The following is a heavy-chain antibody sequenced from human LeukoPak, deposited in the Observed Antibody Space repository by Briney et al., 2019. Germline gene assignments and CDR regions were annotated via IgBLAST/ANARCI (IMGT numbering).Heavy chain of an antibody. Sequence: SETLSLTCAVYGGSFSGYYWSWIRQPPGKGLEWIGEINHSGSTNYNPSLKSRVTISVDTSKNQFSLKLSSVTAADTAVYYCARTTYYDFWSGYYHIPYYFDYWGQGTLVTVSS. CDR2: INHSGST. CDR3: ARTTYYDFWSGYYHIPYYFDY. CDR1: GGSFSGYY. V-gene: IGHV4-34*01. J-gene: IGHJ4*02. D-gene: IGHD3-3*01.